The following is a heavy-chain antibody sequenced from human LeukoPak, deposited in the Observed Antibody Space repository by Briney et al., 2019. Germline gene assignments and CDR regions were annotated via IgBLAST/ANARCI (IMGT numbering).Heavy chain of an antibody. J-gene: IGHJ6*02. CDR1: GYTLTELS. V-gene: IGHV1-24*01. CDR2: FDPEDGET. Sequence: GASVKVSCKVSGYTLTELSMHWVRQAPGKGLEWMGGFDPEDGETIYAQKFQGRVTMTRNTSISTAYMELSSLRSEDTAVYYCARGGWTTVVNYGMDVWGQGTTVTVSS. D-gene: IGHD4-23*01. CDR3: ARGGWTTVVNYGMDV.